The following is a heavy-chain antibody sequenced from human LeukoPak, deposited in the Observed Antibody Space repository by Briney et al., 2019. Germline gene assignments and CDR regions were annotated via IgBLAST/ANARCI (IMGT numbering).Heavy chain of an antibody. D-gene: IGHD3-3*01. CDR1: GFTFDDYA. CDR2: ISWNSGSI. V-gene: IGHV3-9*01. J-gene: IGHJ6*03. Sequence: PGRSLRLSCAASGFTFDDYAMHWVRHAPGKGLEWVSGISWNSGSIGYADSVKGRFTISRDNAKNSLYLQMNSLRAEDTALYYCAKGAFGVVSYMDVWGKGTTVTVSS. CDR3: AKGAFGVVSYMDV.